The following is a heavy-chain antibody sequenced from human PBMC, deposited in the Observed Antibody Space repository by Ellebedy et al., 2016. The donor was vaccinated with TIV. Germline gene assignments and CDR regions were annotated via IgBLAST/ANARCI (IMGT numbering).Heavy chain of an antibody. D-gene: IGHD2-2*01. CDR1: GAPSGNYF. Sequence: SETLSLXXAVSGAPSGNYFWSWIRQPPGKGLEWIGEVTHTGGTNYNPSLKSRVTISVDRSKNQFSLHLTSVTAADTAVYYCARTAWGGGHQLRRPDAFGVWGQGTMITVSS. CDR3: ARTAWGGGHQLRRPDAFGV. CDR2: VTHTGGT. V-gene: IGHV4-34*01. J-gene: IGHJ3*01.